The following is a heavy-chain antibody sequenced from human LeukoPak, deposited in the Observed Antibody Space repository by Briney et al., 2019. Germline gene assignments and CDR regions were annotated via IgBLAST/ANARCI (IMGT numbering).Heavy chain of an antibody. J-gene: IGHJ6*03. V-gene: IGHV1-69*06. D-gene: IGHD2-15*01. CDR1: GGTFSSYA. CDR2: IIPIFGTA. Sequence: GASVEVSCKASGGTFSSYAISWVRQAPGQGLEWMGGIIPIFGTANYAQKFQGRVTITADKSTSTAYMELSSLRSEDTAVYYCARDLVVVAATSYYYYYYMDVWGKGTTVTVSS. CDR3: ARDLVVVAATSYYYYYYMDV.